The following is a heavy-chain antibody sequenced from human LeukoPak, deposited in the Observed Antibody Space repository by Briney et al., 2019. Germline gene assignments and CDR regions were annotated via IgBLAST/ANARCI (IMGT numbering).Heavy chain of an antibody. CDR1: GGSISSSSYY. CDR2: MYYNGNT. Sequence: SETLSLTCTVSGGSISSSSYYWAWIRQPPGKGPEWIGSMYYNGNTYHNPSLKSRVTISVDTSKNQFSLKLSSVTAADTAVYYCARTQGYSYGYLDYWGQGTLVTVSS. CDR3: ARTQGYSYGYLDY. J-gene: IGHJ4*02. D-gene: IGHD5-18*01. V-gene: IGHV4-39*01.